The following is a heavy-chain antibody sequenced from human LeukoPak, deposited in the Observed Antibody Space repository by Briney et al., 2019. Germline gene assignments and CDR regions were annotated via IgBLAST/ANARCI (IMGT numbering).Heavy chain of an antibody. D-gene: IGHD2-15*01. CDR2: MYHRGRT. Sequence: SETLSLTCAVSGYSISSGYFWGWIRQPSGKGLEWIASMYHRGRTYHNPSLKSRGTISVDRSKNQFSLKLSSVTAADTAVYYCARDADILAAFDIWGQGTMVTVSS. CDR1: GYSISSGYF. V-gene: IGHV4-38-2*02. CDR3: ARDADILAAFDI. J-gene: IGHJ3*02.